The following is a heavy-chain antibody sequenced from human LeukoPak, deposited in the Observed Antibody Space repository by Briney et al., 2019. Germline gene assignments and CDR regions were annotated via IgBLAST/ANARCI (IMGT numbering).Heavy chain of an antibody. D-gene: IGHD1-1*01. CDR2: AFYTGNT. Sequence: PSETPSLTCTVSGGSISSGRYYWGWIRQPPGKGLEWIGSAFYTGNTYYNPSLQSRVTISVDTSKNQFSLKLSSVTAADTAVYYCARDARTIKERSDAFDMWGQGTMVTVSS. V-gene: IGHV4-39*07. CDR1: GGSISSGRYY. CDR3: ARDARTIKERSDAFDM. J-gene: IGHJ3*02.